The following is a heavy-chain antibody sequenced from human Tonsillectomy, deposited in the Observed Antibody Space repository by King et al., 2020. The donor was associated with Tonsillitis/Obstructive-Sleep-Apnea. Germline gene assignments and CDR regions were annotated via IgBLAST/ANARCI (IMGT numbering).Heavy chain of an antibody. CDR3: AGGGWGYDFWSGYFFDY. Sequence: VQLQESGPGLVKPSETLSLTCTVSGGSISSYYLSWIRQPPGRGLEGIGDIYISGSPNYNPSLKSRVTISVDTSKNQFSLKLRSVTAADTAVYYLAGGGWGYDFWSGYFFDYWGQGTLVTVSS. CDR2: IYISGSP. V-gene: IGHV4-59*01. D-gene: IGHD3-3*01. CDR1: GGSISSYY. J-gene: IGHJ4*02.